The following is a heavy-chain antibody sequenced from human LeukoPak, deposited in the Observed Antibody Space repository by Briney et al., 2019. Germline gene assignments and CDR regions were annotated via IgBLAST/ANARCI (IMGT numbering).Heavy chain of an antibody. V-gene: IGHV1-2*02. CDR3: ARDLIRDYAFDI. CDR1: GYTFTGHY. J-gene: IGHJ3*02. Sequence: ASVKVSCKASGYTFTGHYMHWVRQAPGQGLEWMGWINPNSGGTDYAQKFQGRVTLTRDTSISTAYMEVSRLKSDDTAVYYCARDLIRDYAFDIWGQGTMVTVSS. CDR2: INPNSGGT. D-gene: IGHD3-16*01.